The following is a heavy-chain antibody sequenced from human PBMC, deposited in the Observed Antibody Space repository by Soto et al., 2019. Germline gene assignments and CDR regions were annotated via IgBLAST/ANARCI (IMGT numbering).Heavy chain of an antibody. V-gene: IGHV3-23*01. J-gene: IGHJ5*02. D-gene: IGHD6-19*01. CDR3: AKDWVRDRIAVAGQPFDP. Sequence: GGSLRLSCAASGFTFSSYAMSWVRQAPGKGLEWVSAISGSGGSTYYADSVKGRFTISRDNSKNTLYLQMNSLRAEDTAVYYCAKDWVRDRIAVAGQPFDPWGQGSQVTVSS. CDR1: GFTFSSYA. CDR2: ISGSGGST.